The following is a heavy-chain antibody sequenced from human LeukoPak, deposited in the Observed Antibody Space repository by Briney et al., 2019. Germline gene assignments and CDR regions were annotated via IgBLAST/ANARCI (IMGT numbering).Heavy chain of an antibody. V-gene: IGHV3-74*01. CDR3: ARALGDI. J-gene: IGHJ4*02. Sequence: QSGGSLRLSCTASGFTFGDYAMSWVRQAPGKGLVWVSRINGDGSSTSYGDSVKGRFTISRDNAKNTLYLQMNGLRVEDTAVYYCARALGDIRGQGTLVTVSS. CDR1: GFTFGDYA. CDR2: INGDGSST.